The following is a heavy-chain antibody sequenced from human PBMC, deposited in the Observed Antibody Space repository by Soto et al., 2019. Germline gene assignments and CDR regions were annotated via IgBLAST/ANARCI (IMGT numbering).Heavy chain of an antibody. Sequence: VGSFSLSCSASGFTLSSYAITWVRQSPGKGLEWVSGISDNGGRTYYADSVKGRFTISRDNSQNTLYLQMNSLRAEDTAVYYCAKHRGSGSFSSFDYWGQGTLVTVSS. D-gene: IGHD3-10*01. CDR2: ISDNGGRT. CDR3: AKHRGSGSFSSFDY. J-gene: IGHJ4*02. CDR1: GFTLSSYA. V-gene: IGHV3-23*01.